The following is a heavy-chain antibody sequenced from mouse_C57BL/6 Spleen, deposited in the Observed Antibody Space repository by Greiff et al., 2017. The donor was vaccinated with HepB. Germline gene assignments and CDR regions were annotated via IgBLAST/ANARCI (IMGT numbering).Heavy chain of an antibody. Sequence: EVQLVESGGDLVKPGGSLKLSCAASGFTFSSYGMSWVRQTPDKRLEWVATISSGGSYTYYPDSVKGRFTISRDNAKNTLYLQMSSLNSEDTAMYYCARPFITTVNWYFDVWGTGTTVTVSS. J-gene: IGHJ1*03. CDR1: GFTFSSYG. CDR3: ARPFITTVNWYFDV. CDR2: ISSGGSYT. D-gene: IGHD1-1*01. V-gene: IGHV5-6*01.